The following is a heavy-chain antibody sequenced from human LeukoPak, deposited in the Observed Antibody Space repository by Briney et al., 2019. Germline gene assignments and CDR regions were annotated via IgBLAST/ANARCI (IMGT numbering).Heavy chain of an antibody. V-gene: IGHV1-69*13. CDR3: ARVAAAGTIPYYFDY. D-gene: IGHD6-13*01. J-gene: IGHJ4*02. Sequence: SVKVSCKASGYTFTSFGISWVRQAPGQGLEWMGGIIPIFGTANYAQKFQGRVTITADESTSTAYMELSSLRSEDTAVYYCARVAAAGTIPYYFDYWGQGTLVTVFS. CDR1: GYTFTSFG. CDR2: IIPIFGTA.